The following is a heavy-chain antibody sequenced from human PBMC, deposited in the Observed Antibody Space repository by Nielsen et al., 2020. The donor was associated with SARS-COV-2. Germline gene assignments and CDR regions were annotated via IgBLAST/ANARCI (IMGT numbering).Heavy chain of an antibody. CDR3: ATTTYYYDSSGSFFEY. D-gene: IGHD3-22*01. Sequence: SETLSLTCTVSGGSISSGDYYWSWIRQHPGKGLEWIGYIYYSGSTYYNPSLKSRVTISVDTSKNQFSLKLSSVTAADTAVYYCATTTYYYDSSGSFFEYWGQGTLVTVSS. CDR1: GGSISSGDYY. V-gene: IGHV4-31*03. CDR2: IYYSGST. J-gene: IGHJ4*02.